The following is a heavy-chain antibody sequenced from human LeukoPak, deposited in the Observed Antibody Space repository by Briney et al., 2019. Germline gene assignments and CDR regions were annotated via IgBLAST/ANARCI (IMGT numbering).Heavy chain of an antibody. CDR3: ARGPYCSSTSCYRLYYYGMDV. CDR1: GGSFSGYY. D-gene: IGHD2-2*01. Sequence: SETLSLTCAVYGGSFSGYYWSWIRQRPGKGLEWIGEINHSGSTNYNPSLKSRVTISVDTSKNQFSLKLSSVTAADTAVYYCARGPYCSSTSCYRLYYYGMDVWGQGTTVTVSS. V-gene: IGHV4-34*01. CDR2: INHSGST. J-gene: IGHJ6*02.